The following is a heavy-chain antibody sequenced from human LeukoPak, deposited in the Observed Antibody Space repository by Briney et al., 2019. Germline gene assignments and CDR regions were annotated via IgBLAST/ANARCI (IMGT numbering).Heavy chain of an antibody. CDR3: ARDPAEGDYDILTGYSYLDH. CDR2: ISYDGSNK. V-gene: IGHV3-30*09. CDR1: GFTFSSYP. Sequence: PGRSLRLSCEASGFTFSSYPMHWVRQAPGKGLEWVAVISYDGSNKYYADSVKSRFAISRDNSKNTLYLQMNSLRAEDTAVYYCARDPAEGDYDILTGYSYLDHWGQGTLVTVSS. J-gene: IGHJ4*02. D-gene: IGHD3-9*01.